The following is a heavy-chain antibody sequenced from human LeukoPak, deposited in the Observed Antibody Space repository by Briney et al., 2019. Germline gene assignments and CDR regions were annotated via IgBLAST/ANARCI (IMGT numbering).Heavy chain of an antibody. V-gene: IGHV3-23*01. J-gene: IGHJ4*02. CDR2: ISGSGGST. CDR1: GFTFSSYA. D-gene: IGHD3-22*01. Sequence: GGSLRLSCAASGFTFSSYAMSWVRQAPGKGLEWVSAISGSGGSTYYADSVKGRFTISRDNSKNTLYLQMNSLRAEDTAVYYCGKDQGRYYDSSGYYPFDYWGQGTLVTVSS. CDR3: GKDQGRYYDSSGYYPFDY.